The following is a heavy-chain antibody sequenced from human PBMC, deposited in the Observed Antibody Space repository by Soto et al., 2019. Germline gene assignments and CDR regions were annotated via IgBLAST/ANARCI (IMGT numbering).Heavy chain of an antibody. CDR2: ISYDGSNK. V-gene: IGHV3-30*03. J-gene: IGHJ4*02. CDR3: APNGEQQLVFDY. Sequence: PGGSLRLSCAASGFTFSSYGMHWVRQAPGKGLEWVAVISYDGSNKYYADSVKGRFTISRDNSKNTLYLQMNSLRAEDTAVYYCAPNGEQQLVFDYWGQGTLVTVSS. D-gene: IGHD6-13*01. CDR1: GFTFSSYG.